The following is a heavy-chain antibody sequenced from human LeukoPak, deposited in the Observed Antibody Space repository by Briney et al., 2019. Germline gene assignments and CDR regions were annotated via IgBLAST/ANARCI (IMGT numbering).Heavy chain of an antibody. CDR1: GFTFSSYA. CDR3: AKETSSSFDY. Sequence: GGSLRLSCAASGFTFSSYAMNWVRQAPGKGLEWVPGISNSGGSTYYADSVKGRFTISRDNSKNTLYLQMNSLRAEDTAVYYCAKETSSSFDYWGQGTLVTVSS. J-gene: IGHJ4*02. CDR2: ISNSGGST. D-gene: IGHD6-6*01. V-gene: IGHV3-23*01.